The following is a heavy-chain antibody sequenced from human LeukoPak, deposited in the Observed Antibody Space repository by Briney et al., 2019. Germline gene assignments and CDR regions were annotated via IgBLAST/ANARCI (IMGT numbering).Heavy chain of an antibody. CDR3: ARDRDYDILTGHDAFDI. CDR2: INTNTGNP. D-gene: IGHD3-9*01. Sequence: GASVKVSCKASGYTFTSYAMNWVRQAPGQGLEWMGWINTNTGNPTYAQGFTGRFVFSLDTSVSTAYLQISSLKAEDTAVYYCARDRDYDILTGHDAFDIWGQGTMVTVSS. V-gene: IGHV7-4-1*02. CDR1: GYTFTSYA. J-gene: IGHJ3*02.